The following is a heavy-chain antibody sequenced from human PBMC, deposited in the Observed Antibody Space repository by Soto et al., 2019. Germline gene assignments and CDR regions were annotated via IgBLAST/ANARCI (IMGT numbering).Heavy chain of an antibody. CDR2: ISYDGSNK. CDR1: GFTFSSYG. V-gene: IGHV3-30*18. Sequence: QVQLVESGGGVVQPGRSLRLSCAASGFTFSSYGMHWVRQAPGKGLEWVAVISYDGSNKYYADSVKGRFTISRDNSKNTLYLQMNSLRAEDTAVSYCAKGGYSYGYVCDYWGQGTLVTVSS. D-gene: IGHD5-18*01. CDR3: AKGGYSYGYVCDY. J-gene: IGHJ4*02.